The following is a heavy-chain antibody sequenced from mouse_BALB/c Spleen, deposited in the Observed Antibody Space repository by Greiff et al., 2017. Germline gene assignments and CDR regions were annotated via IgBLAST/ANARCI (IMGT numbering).Heavy chain of an antibody. CDR2: ISSGSSTI. V-gene: IGHV5-17*02. J-gene: IGHJ4*01. D-gene: IGHD2-2*01. CDR1: GFTFSSFG. Sequence: EVQRVESGGGLVQPGGSRKLSCAASGFTFSSFGMHWVRQAPEKGLEWVAYISSGSSTIYYAATVKGRFTISRDNPKNTLFLQMTSLRSEDTAMYYCAREGAYGYDGYYAMDYWGQGTSVTVSS. CDR3: AREGAYGYDGYYAMDY.